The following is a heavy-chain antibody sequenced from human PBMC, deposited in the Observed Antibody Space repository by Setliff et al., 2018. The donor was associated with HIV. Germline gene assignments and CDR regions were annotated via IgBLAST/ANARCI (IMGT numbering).Heavy chain of an antibody. CDR1: GYTFITYG. CDR2: INPSGNIT. Sequence: ASVKVSCKASGYTFITYGISWVRQAPGHGLGWMGIINPSGNITNYAQKLQGRVTMTKDTSTSTVYMEVRSLRSEDTAVYYCAREDKGYYGSGLGWAQGTLVTVSS. J-gene: IGHJ4*02. V-gene: IGHV1-46*01. CDR3: AREDKGYYGSGLG. D-gene: IGHD3-10*01.